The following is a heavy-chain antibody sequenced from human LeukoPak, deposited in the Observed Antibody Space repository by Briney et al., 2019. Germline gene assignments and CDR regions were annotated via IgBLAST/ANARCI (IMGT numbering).Heavy chain of an antibody. CDR3: ARGLPDYSNYHYYYYYGMDV. V-gene: IGHV4-34*01. CDR1: GGSFSGYY. CDR2: INHSGST. Sequence: SETLSLTCAVYGGSFSGYYWSWIRQPPGKGLEWIGEINHSGSTNYNPSLKSRVTISVDTSKNQFSLKLSSVTAADTAVYYCARGLPDYSNYHYYYYYGMDVWGQGTTVTVSS. J-gene: IGHJ6*02. D-gene: IGHD4-11*01.